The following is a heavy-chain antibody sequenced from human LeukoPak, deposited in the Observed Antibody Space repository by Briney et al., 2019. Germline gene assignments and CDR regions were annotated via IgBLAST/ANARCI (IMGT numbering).Heavy chain of an antibody. J-gene: IGHJ2*01. Sequence: GASVKVSCKASGYTFTSYDINWVRQATGQGLEWMGWMNPNSGNTGYAQKFQGRVTITRNTPISTAYMELSSLRSEDTAVYYCARSSQLPISWYFDLWGRGTLVTVSS. D-gene: IGHD1-7*01. V-gene: IGHV1-8*01. CDR3: ARSSQLPISWYFDL. CDR2: MNPNSGNT. CDR1: GYTFTSYD.